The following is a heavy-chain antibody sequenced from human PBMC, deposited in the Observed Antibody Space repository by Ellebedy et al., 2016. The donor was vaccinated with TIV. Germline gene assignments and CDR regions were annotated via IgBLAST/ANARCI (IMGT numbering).Heavy chain of an antibody. V-gene: IGHV5-51*01. CDR2: IYPGDSDT. D-gene: IGHD4/OR15-4a*01. Sequence: GESLKISCKGSGYSFTSYWIGWVRQMPGKGLEWMGIIYPGDSDTSYSPSFQGQVTISADTSINTAYLQWSSLRASDTAMYYCARHGADPEFDYWGQGTLVTVSA. CDR3: ARHGADPEFDY. J-gene: IGHJ4*02. CDR1: GYSFTSYW.